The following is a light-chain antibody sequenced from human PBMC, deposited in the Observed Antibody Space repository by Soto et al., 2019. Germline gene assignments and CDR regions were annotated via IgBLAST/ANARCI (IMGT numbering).Light chain of an antibody. CDR1: QGIRHH. CDR2: AAS. V-gene: IGKV1-17*01. J-gene: IGKJ1*01. Sequence: DIQMTQSPSSLSASVGDRVTITCRASQGIRHHLGWYQQKPGKVPKRLIYAASSLHTGVPSRFSGSGSGTEFTLTIDSLQPEDFATYYCLQHDTYPLTFCQGTKVEIK. CDR3: LQHDTYPLT.